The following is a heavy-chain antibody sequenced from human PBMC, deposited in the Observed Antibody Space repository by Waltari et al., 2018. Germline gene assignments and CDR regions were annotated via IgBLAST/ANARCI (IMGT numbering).Heavy chain of an antibody. CDR2: IRSKAYGGTT. V-gene: IGHV3-49*04. Sequence: EVQLVESGGGLVQPGRSLRLSCTASGFTFGDYAMSWVRQAPGKGREWVGFIRSKAYGGTTEYAASVKGRFTISRVDSKSIAYLQMNSLKTEDTAVYYCTSQDIVVVPAANYHYYGMDVWGQGTTVTVSS. D-gene: IGHD2-2*01. CDR3: TSQDIVVVPAANYHYYGMDV. J-gene: IGHJ6*02. CDR1: GFTFGDYA.